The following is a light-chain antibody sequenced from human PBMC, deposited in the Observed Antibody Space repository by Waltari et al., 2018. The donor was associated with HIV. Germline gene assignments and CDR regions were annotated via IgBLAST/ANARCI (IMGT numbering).Light chain of an antibody. CDR1: NSNIGSNT. CDR3: AAWDDSLNGEVV. J-gene: IGLJ2*01. Sequence: QSVLPQPPSASGTPGQRVTISCSGRNSNIGSNTVNWYQQLPGTAPKLLSYGNTQRPSGVPDRFSGSKSGTSASLAISGLQSEDEADYYCAAWDDSLNGEVVFGGGTKLTVL. CDR2: GNT. V-gene: IGLV1-44*01.